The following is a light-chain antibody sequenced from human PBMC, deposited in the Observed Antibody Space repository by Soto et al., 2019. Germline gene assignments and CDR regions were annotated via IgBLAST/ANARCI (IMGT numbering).Light chain of an antibody. CDR3: QQTDRIPLT. V-gene: IGKV1-39*01. CDR2: AAS. Sequence: DIQMTQSPSSLSASVGDRVTITCRASQSVSSYLNWYQQKEGKAPKLLIYAASTLQSGVPSRFSGSGSGTDVTLVISSLQPEDFATYFCQQTDRIPLTFGGGTKVEIK. CDR1: QSVSSY. J-gene: IGKJ4*01.